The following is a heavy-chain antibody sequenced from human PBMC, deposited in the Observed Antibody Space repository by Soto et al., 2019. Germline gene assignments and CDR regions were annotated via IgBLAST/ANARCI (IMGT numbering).Heavy chain of an antibody. V-gene: IGHV3-23*01. CDR2: ISGGGSTT. CDR3: AKLDFWSSTPDDH. CDR1: GFNFNTFA. Sequence: DVELLESGGGLVQPGGSLGLSCAAAGFNFNTFAMTWVRQAPGKGLEWVSYISGGGSTTYYADSVKGRFAISRDNFKNTLYLQMNNLGAEDTAIYYCAKLDFWSSTPDDHWGQGTLVTVSS. J-gene: IGHJ4*02. D-gene: IGHD3-3*01.